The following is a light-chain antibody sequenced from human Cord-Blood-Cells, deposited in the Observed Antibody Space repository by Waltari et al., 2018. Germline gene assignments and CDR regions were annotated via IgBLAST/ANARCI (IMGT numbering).Light chain of an antibody. CDR2: EVS. CDR1: SRDVGGYNY. Sequence: QPALTQPASVSGSPGQSITISCTGTSRDVGGYNYVPWYQQHPGKAPKLMIYEVSNRPSGVSNRFSGSKSGNTASLTISGLQAEDEADYYCSSYTSSSPYVFGTGTKVTVL. J-gene: IGLJ1*01. CDR3: SSYTSSSPYV. V-gene: IGLV2-14*01.